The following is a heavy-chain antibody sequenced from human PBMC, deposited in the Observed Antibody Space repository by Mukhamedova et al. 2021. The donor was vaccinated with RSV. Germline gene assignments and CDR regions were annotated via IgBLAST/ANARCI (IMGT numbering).Heavy chain of an antibody. CDR2: IIPIFGTA. CDR3: ARGGSGCSSTSCYRYNWFDP. J-gene: IGHJ5*02. V-gene: IGHV1-69*01. Sequence: EYMGGIIPIFGTANYAQKFQGRVTITADESTSTAYMELSSLRSEDTAVYYCARGGSGCSSTSCYRYNWFDPWGQGTLVTVSS. D-gene: IGHD2-2*02.